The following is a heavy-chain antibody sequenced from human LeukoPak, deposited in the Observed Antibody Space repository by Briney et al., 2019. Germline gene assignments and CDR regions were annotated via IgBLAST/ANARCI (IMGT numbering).Heavy chain of an antibody. CDR3: AREPADYDILTEGVY. CDR1: GGTFSSYA. D-gene: IGHD3-9*01. Sequence: SVTLSCKASGGTFSSYAISWVRQAPGQGLEWMGGIIPIFGTANYAQKFQGRVTITADESTSTAYMELSSLRSEDTAVYYCAREPADYDILTEGVYWGQGTLVTVSS. J-gene: IGHJ4*02. V-gene: IGHV1-69*01. CDR2: IIPIFGTA.